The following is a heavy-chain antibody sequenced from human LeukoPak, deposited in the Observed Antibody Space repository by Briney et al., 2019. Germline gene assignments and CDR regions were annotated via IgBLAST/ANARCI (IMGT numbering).Heavy chain of an antibody. CDR1: GFSFSSYD. CDR3: AKGGYSYGRTYFDY. D-gene: IGHD5-18*01. Sequence: GGSLRLSCAASGFSFSSYDMSWVRQAPGKGLEWVSATSTTSGSTFYADSVKGRYTISRDNSKNTLYLQMHSLRAEDTAVYYCAKGGYSYGRTYFDYWGQGTLVTVSS. V-gene: IGHV3-23*01. J-gene: IGHJ4*02. CDR2: TSTTSGST.